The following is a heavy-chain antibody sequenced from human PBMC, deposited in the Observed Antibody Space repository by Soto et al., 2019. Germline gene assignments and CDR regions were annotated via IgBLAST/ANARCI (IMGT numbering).Heavy chain of an antibody. V-gene: IGHV4-30-4*01. CDR2: IYYSGST. J-gene: IGHJ4*02. CDR1: GGSISSGDYY. CDR3: ARDKRGALDYYDSSGHYFDY. Sequence: SETLSLTCTVSGGSISSGDYYWSWIRQPPGKGLEWIGYIYYSGSTYYNPSLKSRVTISVDTSKNQFSLKLSSVTAADTAVYYCARDKRGALDYYDSSGHYFDYWGQGTLVTVSS. D-gene: IGHD3-22*01.